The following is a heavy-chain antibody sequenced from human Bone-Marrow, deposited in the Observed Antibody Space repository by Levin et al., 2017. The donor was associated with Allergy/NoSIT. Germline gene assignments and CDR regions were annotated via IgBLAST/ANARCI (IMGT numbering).Heavy chain of an antibody. J-gene: IGHJ4*02. Sequence: PGGSLRLSCAASGFTISDHYMEWIRQAPGKGLEWVGRTRNKANGYILDYAASVKGRFSISRDDSRNSVFLQMTSLKTEDAAVYYWGGYYGSGKGYWGQGTLVTVSS. D-gene: IGHD3-10*01. CDR3: GGYYGSGKGY. CDR2: TRNKANGYIL. CDR1: GFTISDHY. V-gene: IGHV3-72*01.